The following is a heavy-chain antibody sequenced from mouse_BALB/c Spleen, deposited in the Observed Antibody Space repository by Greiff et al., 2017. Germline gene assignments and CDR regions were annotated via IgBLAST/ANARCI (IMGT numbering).Heavy chain of an antibody. CDR1: GFTFTSYV. CDR2: INPYNDGT. J-gene: IGHJ2*01. CDR3: ARWGYYGSSYFDY. D-gene: IGHD1-1*01. V-gene: IGHV1-14*01. Sequence: EVQLQQSGPELVKPGASVKMSCKASGFTFTSYVMHWVKQKPGQGLEWIGYINPYNDGTKYNEKFKGKATLTSDKSSSTAYMELSSLTSEDSAVYYCARWGYYGSSYFDYWGQGTTLTVSS.